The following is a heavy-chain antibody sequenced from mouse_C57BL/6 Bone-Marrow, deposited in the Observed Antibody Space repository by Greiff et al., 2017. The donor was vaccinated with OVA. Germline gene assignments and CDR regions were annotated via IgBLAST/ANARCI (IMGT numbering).Heavy chain of an antibody. Sequence: VESGGGLVKPGGSLKLSCAASGFTFSSYTMSWVRQTPEKRLEWVATISGGGGNTYYPDSVKGRFTISRDNAKNTLYLQMSSLRSEDTALYYCARQYYDGYYFDYWGQGTTLTVSS. CDR3: ARQYYDGYYFDY. D-gene: IGHD2-4*01. V-gene: IGHV5-9*01. J-gene: IGHJ2*01. CDR1: GFTFSSYT. CDR2: ISGGGGNT.